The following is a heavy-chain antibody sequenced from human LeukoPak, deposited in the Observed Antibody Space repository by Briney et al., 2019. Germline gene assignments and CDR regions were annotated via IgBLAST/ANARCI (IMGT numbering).Heavy chain of an antibody. D-gene: IGHD4-17*01. CDR2: IYYSGST. CDR1: GGSISSYY. V-gene: IGHV4-59*01. CDR3: ARGDPFGEGFYY. Sequence: SETLSLTCTVSGGSISSYYWSWIRQPPGKGLEWIGYIYYSGSTNYNPSPKSRVTISVDTYKHQFSLKLSSVTAADTAVYYCARGDPFGEGFYYWGQGTLVTVSS. J-gene: IGHJ4*01.